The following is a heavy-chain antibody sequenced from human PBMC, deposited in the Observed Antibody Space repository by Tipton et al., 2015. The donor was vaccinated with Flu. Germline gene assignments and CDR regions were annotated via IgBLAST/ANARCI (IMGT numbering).Heavy chain of an antibody. J-gene: IGHJ3*02. V-gene: IGHV4-4*07. CDR3: VGGSHHYDISASLASDI. CDR2: IYSSGIT. CDR1: GGSLSSFY. Sequence: LRLSCTVSGGSLSSFYWTWIRQPAGKGLEWIGRIYSSGITKYNPSLKSRVTMSVDTSKNQFSLSLSSVTAADTAVYYCVGGSHHYDISASLASDIWGQGTMVTVSS. D-gene: IGHD3-22*01.